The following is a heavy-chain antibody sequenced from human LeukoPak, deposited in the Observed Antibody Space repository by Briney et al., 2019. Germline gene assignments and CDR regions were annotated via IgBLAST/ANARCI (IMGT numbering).Heavy chain of an antibody. J-gene: IGHJ4*02. V-gene: IGHV3-23*01. CDR1: GFTFSSYA. CDR2: ISGSGGST. Sequence: GGSLRLSCAASGFTFSSYAMSWVRQAPGKGLEWVSAISGSGGSTYNADSVKGRFTISRDNSKNTLYLQMNSLRAEDTAVYYCAKDILSSGYYYFDSWGQGTLVTVSS. CDR3: AKDILSSGYYYFDS. D-gene: IGHD3-22*01.